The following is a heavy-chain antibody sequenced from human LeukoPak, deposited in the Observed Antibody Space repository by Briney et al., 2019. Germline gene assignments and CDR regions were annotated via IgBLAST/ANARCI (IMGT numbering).Heavy chain of an antibody. Sequence: SVKVSCKASGGTFSSYAISWVRQAPGQGLEWMGRIIPILGIANYAQKFQGRVTITADKSTSTAYMELSSLRSEDTAVYYCASFSGIAVAGDVDAFDIWGQGAMVTVSS. J-gene: IGHJ3*02. CDR2: IIPILGIA. CDR1: GGTFSSYA. V-gene: IGHV1-69*04. CDR3: ASFSGIAVAGDVDAFDI. D-gene: IGHD6-19*01.